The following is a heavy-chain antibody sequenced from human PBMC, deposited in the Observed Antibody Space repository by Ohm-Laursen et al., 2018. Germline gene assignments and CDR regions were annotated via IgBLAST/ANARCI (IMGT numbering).Heavy chain of an antibody. J-gene: IGHJ4*02. CDR2: ISWNSGTI. D-gene: IGHD3-22*01. CDR3: AKATGYYYDSSGFED. V-gene: IGHV3-9*01. CDR1: GFTFDDYA. Sequence: SLRLSCAASGFTFDDYAMHWVRQAPGKGLEWVSGISWNSGTIGYADSVRGRFTISRDNAKNSLYLQMNSLRAEDTALYYCAKATGYYYDSSGFEDWGQGTLVTVSS.